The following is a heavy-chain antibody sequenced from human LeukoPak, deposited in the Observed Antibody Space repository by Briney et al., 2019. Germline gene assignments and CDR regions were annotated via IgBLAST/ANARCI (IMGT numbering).Heavy chain of an antibody. V-gene: IGHV3-15*01. J-gene: IGHJ6*03. Sequence: PGGSLRLSCAASGFTFRNAWMSWVRQAPGKGREWVGRIKSKTDGGTTDYAAPVKGRLTISRDDSKNTLYLQMNSLKTEDTAVYYCTTLYCSSTSCSAYYYYYMDVWGKGTTVTVSS. D-gene: IGHD2-2*01. CDR1: GFTFRNAW. CDR2: IKSKTDGGTT. CDR3: TTLYCSSTSCSAYYYYYMDV.